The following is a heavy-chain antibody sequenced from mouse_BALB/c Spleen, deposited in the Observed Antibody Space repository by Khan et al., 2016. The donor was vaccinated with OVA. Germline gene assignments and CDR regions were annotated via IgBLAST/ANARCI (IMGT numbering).Heavy chain of an antibody. V-gene: IGHV3-8*02. Sequence: EVQLQESGPSLVKPSQTLSLTCSVTGDSITSGYWNWIRRFPGNKLEYMWYIIYSDSTFYNPSLKSRISITRPTSYNKYYLLLNSVTTEDTATYYCSGGNYRYDGYFDYWGQGTTLTVSA. CDR2: IIYSDST. CDR1: GDSITSGY. D-gene: IGHD2-14*01. J-gene: IGHJ2*01. CDR3: SGGNYRYDGYFDY.